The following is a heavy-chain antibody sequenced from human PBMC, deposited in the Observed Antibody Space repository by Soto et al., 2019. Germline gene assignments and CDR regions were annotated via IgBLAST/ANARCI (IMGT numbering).Heavy chain of an antibody. CDR3: AKLSTYYYDSSGYSYFDN. J-gene: IGHJ4*02. D-gene: IGHD3-22*01. CDR1: GLTFSSYA. Sequence: GGSLRLSCAASGLTFSSYAMGWVRQAPGKGLEWVSAISGSGGSTYYADSVKGRFTISRDNAQNTLDLQMNSLRAEDTAVYYCAKLSTYYYDSSGYSYFDNWGQANLVTVSS. V-gene: IGHV3-23*01. CDR2: ISGSGGST.